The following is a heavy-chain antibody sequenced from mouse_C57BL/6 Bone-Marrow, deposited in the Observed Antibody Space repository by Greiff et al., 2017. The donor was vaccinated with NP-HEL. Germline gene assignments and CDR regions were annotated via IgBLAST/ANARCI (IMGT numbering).Heavy chain of an antibody. Sequence: QVHVKQSGPGLVQPSPSLSISCTASGFSLTSYGVHWVRQSPGKGLEWLGVIWSGGSTDYNAAFMSRLSITKDNSKSQVFLKMNSLQADDTAIYYCAKDWAYYAMDYWGQGTSVTVSS. D-gene: IGHD4-1*01. J-gene: IGHJ4*01. CDR2: IWSGGST. V-gene: IGHV2-5*01. CDR1: GFSLTSYG. CDR3: AKDWAYYAMDY.